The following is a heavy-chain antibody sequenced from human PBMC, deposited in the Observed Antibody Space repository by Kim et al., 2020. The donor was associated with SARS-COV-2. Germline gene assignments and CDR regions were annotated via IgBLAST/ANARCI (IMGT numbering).Heavy chain of an antibody. CDR3: AISMVRGVITPSFDY. CDR1: GGSISSYY. J-gene: IGHJ4*02. D-gene: IGHD3-10*01. CDR2: IYYSGST. V-gene: IGHV4-59*08. Sequence: SETLSLTCTVSGGSISSYYWSWIRQPPGKGLEWIGYIYYSGSTNYNPSLKSRVTISVDTSKNQFSLKLSSVTAADTAVYYCAISMVRGVITPSFDYWGQGTLVTVSS.